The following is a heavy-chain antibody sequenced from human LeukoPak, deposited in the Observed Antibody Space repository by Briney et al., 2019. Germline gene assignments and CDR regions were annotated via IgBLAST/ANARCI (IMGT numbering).Heavy chain of an antibody. Sequence: SETLSLTCTVSGGSISSSSYYWGWIRQPPGKGLEWIGSIYYSGSTYYNPSLKSRVTISVDTSKNQFSLKLSSVTAADTAVYYCASSLGATTYAFDIWGQGTMVTVSS. D-gene: IGHD1-26*01. CDR3: ASSLGATTYAFDI. CDR1: GGSISSSSYY. CDR2: IYYSGST. J-gene: IGHJ3*02. V-gene: IGHV4-39*07.